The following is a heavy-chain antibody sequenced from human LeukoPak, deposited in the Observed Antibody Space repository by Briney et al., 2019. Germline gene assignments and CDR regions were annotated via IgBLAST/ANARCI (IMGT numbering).Heavy chain of an antibody. CDR2: IYTSGST. V-gene: IGHV4-4*09. CDR1: GGSISSYY. Sequence: SETLSLTCTVSGGSISSYYWSWIRQPPGKGLEWIGYIYTSGSTNYNPSLKSRVTISVDTSKNQFSLKLSSVTAADTAVYYCARQSDIVVVPAANRWWYFDLWGRGTLVTVSS. CDR3: ARQSDIVVVPAANRWWYFDL. J-gene: IGHJ2*01. D-gene: IGHD2-2*01.